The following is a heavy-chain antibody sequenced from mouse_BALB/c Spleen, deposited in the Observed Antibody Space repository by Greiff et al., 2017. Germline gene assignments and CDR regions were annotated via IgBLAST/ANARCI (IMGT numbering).Heavy chain of an antibody. V-gene: IGHV1-80*01. CDR3: ANRRNWDDYFDY. J-gene: IGHJ2*01. D-gene: IGHD4-1*01. Sequence: QVQLKESGAELVRPGSSVKISCKASGYAFSSYWMNWVKQRPGQGLEWIGQIYPGDGDTNYNGKFKGKATLTADKSSSTAYMQLSSLTSEDSAVYFCANRRNWDDYFDYWGQGTTLTVSS. CDR2: IYPGDGDT. CDR1: GYAFSSYW.